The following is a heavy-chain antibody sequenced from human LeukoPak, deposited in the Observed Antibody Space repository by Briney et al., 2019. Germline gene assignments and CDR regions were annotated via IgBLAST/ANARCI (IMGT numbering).Heavy chain of an antibody. CDR3: TRAYLSGTYGMDV. CDR2: TRNKANNYTT. CDR1: GFTFSDHY. J-gene: IGHJ6*02. D-gene: IGHD3-16*02. V-gene: IGHV3-72*01. Sequence: QPGGSLRLSCVASGFTFSDHYMDWVRQVPGKGLEWVGRTRNKANNYTTQFAASVKGRFTISRDDSKNSLYLQMNSLKTEDTAVYYCTRAYLSGTYGMDVWGQGTTVTVPS.